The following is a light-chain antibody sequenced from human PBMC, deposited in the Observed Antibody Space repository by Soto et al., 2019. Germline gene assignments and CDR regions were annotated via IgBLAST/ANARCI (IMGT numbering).Light chain of an antibody. J-gene: IGKJ4*01. CDR2: GAS. CDR1: QSVSSSY. CDR3: QQYGSSPRLT. Sequence: EMVLTQSPGTLSLSPGERATLSCRASQSVSSSYLAWYQQKPGQAPRLLIYGASSSATGIPDRFSGSGSGTDFTLTISRLEPEDFAVYYCQQYGSSPRLTFGGGTKVDIK. V-gene: IGKV3-20*01.